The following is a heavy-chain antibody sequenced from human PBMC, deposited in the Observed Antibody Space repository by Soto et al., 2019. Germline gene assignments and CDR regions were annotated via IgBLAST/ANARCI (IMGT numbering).Heavy chain of an antibody. V-gene: IGHV1-24*01. J-gene: IGHJ6*02. Sequence: ASVKVSCKVSGYTLTELSMHWVRQAPGKGLEWMGGFDPEDGETIYAQKFQGRVTMTEDTSTDTAYMELSSLRSEDTAVYYCATASGWYPYYGMEVWGQGTTVTVSS. CDR1: GYTLTELS. D-gene: IGHD6-19*01. CDR2: FDPEDGET. CDR3: ATASGWYPYYGMEV.